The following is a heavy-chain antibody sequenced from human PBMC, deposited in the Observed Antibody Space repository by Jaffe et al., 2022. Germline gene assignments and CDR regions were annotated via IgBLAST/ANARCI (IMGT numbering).Heavy chain of an antibody. CDR3: ARDDLAAQGLMAY. J-gene: IGHJ4*02. D-gene: IGHD3-16*01. CDR1: GDAFHSST. CDR2: LIPIFNSP. Sequence: QVQVVQSGPEVKKPGSSVKVSCKASGDAFHSSTINWVRQAPGQGLEWMGGLIPIFNSPNFAQKFQGRVTFTADESTTTAYMELSSLRSDDTAVYYCARDDLAAQGLMAYWGQGTLVTVSS. V-gene: IGHV1-69*01.